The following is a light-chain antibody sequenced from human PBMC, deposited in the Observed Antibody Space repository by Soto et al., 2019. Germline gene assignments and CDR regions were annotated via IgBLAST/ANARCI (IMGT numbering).Light chain of an antibody. CDR3: CSYAGSSIWV. CDR2: EGS. CDR1: SSDVGGYDR. Sequence: QSALTQPPSASGSPGQSVTISCTGTSSDVGGYDRVSWFQQHPGKAPKLMIYEGSKRSSGVSDRLSGSKSGNTASLTISGLQAEDEADYYCCSYAGSSIWVFGGGTKLTVL. J-gene: IGLJ3*02. V-gene: IGLV2-23*01.